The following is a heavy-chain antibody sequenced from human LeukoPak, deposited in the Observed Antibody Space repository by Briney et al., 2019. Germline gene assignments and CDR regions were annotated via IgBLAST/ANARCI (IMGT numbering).Heavy chain of an antibody. Sequence: GGSLRLSCAASGFTFSSYAMSWVRQAPGKGLEWVSAITGSGGSTYYADSVKGRFTLSRENSKNTLYLQMNSLRAEDTAVYYCAKASPIVATTYDYWGQGTLVTVSS. J-gene: IGHJ4*02. CDR2: ITGSGGST. V-gene: IGHV3-23*01. CDR3: AKASPIVATTYDY. D-gene: IGHD5-12*01. CDR1: GFTFSSYA.